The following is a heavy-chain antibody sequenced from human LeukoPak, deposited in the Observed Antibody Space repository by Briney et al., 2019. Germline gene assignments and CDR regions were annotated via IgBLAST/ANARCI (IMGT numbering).Heavy chain of an antibody. CDR2: IYYSGST. Sequence: PSETLSLTCTVSGGSISSYYWSWIRQPPGKGLEWIGYIYYSGSTNYNPSLKSRVTISVDTSKNQFSLKLSSVTAADTAVYYCAREYYGSGGIDYWGQGTLVTVSS. J-gene: IGHJ4*02. V-gene: IGHV4-59*01. D-gene: IGHD3-10*01. CDR3: AREYYGSGGIDY. CDR1: GGSISSYY.